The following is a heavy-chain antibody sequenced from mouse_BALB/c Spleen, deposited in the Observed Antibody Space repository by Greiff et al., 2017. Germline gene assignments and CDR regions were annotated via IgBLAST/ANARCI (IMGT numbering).Heavy chain of an antibody. CDR2: ISDGGSYT. CDR1: GFTFSDYY. J-gene: IGHJ2*01. V-gene: IGHV5-4*02. Sequence: EVQLMESGGGLVKPGGSLKLSCAASGFTFSDYYMYWVRQTPEKRLEWVATISDGGSYTYYPDSVKGRFTISRDNAKNNLYLQMSSLKSEDTAMYYCARGDGSSWGQGTTLTVSS. CDR3: ARGDGSS. D-gene: IGHD1-1*01.